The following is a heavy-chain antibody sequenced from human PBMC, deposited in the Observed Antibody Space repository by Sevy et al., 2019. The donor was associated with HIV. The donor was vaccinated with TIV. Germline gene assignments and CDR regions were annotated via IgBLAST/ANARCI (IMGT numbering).Heavy chain of an antibody. Sequence: GGSLRLSCAASGFTFSSYSMNWVRQAPGKGLEWVSYISSSSSTIYYADSVKGRFTISRDNAKNSLYLQMNSLRDEDTAVYYCAGGIAVAGTPYYGMDVWGQGTTVTVSS. D-gene: IGHD6-19*01. J-gene: IGHJ6*02. V-gene: IGHV3-48*02. CDR2: ISSSSSTI. CDR1: GFTFSSYS. CDR3: AGGIAVAGTPYYGMDV.